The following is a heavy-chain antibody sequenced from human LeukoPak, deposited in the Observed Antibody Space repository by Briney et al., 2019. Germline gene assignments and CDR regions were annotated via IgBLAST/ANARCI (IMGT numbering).Heavy chain of an antibody. CDR3: ARDALVDASGDY. D-gene: IGHD6-6*01. Sequence: ASVKVSCKASGYTFTGYYMHWVRQAPGQGLEWMGWINPNSGGTNYAQKFQGRVTMTRDTSISTAYMELSRLRSDDTAAYYCARDALVDASGDYWGQGTLVTVSS. V-gene: IGHV1-2*02. CDR2: INPNSGGT. J-gene: IGHJ4*02. CDR1: GYTFTGYY.